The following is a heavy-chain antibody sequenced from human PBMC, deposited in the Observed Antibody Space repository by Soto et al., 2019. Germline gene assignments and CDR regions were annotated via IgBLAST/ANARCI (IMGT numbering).Heavy chain of an antibody. J-gene: IGHJ5*02. CDR1: GGTFSSYS. Sequence: QVQLVQSGAEVKQPGSSVKVSCKASGGTFSSYSFSWVRQAPGQGLEWMGGITPIFGTVHYAQNLRGRVTITADKSTSIVHMELSSLRSEDTAVFCCAREGDTREGRGVFFSWGQGTLVTVSS. CDR3: AREGDTREGRGVFFS. CDR2: ITPIFGTV. D-gene: IGHD3-16*01. V-gene: IGHV1-69*06.